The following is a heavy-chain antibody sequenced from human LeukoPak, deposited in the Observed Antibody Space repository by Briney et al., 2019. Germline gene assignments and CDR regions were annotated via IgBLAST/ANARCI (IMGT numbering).Heavy chain of an antibody. CDR3: ARGSDSGYDPFDY. D-gene: IGHD5-12*01. CDR2: IIPIFGTA. CDR1: GGTFISYA. Sequence: SVKVSCKASGGTFISYAISWVRQAPGQGLEWMGGIIPIFGTANYAQKFQGRVTITADESTSTAYMELSSLRSEDTAVYYCARGSDSGYDPFDYWGQGTLVTVSS. J-gene: IGHJ4*02. V-gene: IGHV1-69*13.